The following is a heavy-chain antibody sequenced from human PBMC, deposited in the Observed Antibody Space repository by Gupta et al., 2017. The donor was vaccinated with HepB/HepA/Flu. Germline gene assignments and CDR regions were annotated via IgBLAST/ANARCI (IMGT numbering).Heavy chain of an antibody. CDR3: ATDTDSYYRADW. V-gene: IGHV3-66*01. CDR1: GFLVPNSS. Sequence: EVPMLVSVRGLVKPGEPLRLPCAASGFLVPNSSLRWVRQAPWKGLEWVAIIYNFGTTYYADSVKGRFTITRDNFKNTLYLQMNSLRTDDTAGYYCATDTDSYYRADWWGQGTLVTVSS. D-gene: IGHD2-21*01. J-gene: IGHJ4*02. CDR2: IYNFGTT.